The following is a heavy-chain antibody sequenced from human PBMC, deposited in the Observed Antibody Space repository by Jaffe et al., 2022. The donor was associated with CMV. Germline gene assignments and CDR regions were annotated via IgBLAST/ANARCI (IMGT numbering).Heavy chain of an antibody. D-gene: IGHD6-19*01. CDR3: AREEVPGPVGGY. Sequence: QVQLVQSGTEVKKPGASVKVSCKASGYIFTDYYMHWVRQAPGQGLEWMGWIKPNDGGTKYAQKFQGRVTMTRDTSISTAYMELNRLIFDDTAVYYCAREEVPGPVGGYWGQGTLVTVSS. J-gene: IGHJ4*02. CDR2: IKPNDGGT. CDR1: GYIFTDYY. V-gene: IGHV1-2*02.